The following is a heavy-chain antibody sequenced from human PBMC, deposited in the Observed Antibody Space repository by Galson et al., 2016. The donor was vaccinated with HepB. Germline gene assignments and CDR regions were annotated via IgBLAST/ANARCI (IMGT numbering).Heavy chain of an antibody. V-gene: IGHV3-30*18. CDR2: ISHDGNNK. D-gene: IGHD3-9*01. J-gene: IGHJ5*02. Sequence: SLRLSCAASGFALNLYWMHWVRQAPGKGLVWVAVISHDGNNKYYADSVKGRFTISRDNATNTLYLQMSSLRTEDTAVYYCAKNPGKNSGYDLDLWGQGTTVTVSS. CDR3: AKNPGKNSGYDLDL. CDR1: GFALNLYW.